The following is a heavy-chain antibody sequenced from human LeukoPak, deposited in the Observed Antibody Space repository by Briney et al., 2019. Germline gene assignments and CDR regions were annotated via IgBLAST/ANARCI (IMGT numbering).Heavy chain of an antibody. Sequence: SETLSLTCTVSGGSISSSSYYWGWIRQPPGKGLEWIGSIYYSGSTYYNPSLKSRVTISVDTSRNQFSLKLSSVTAADTAVYYCATAFCGGDCYPDFWGQGTLVTVSS. CDR3: ATAFCGGDCYPDF. D-gene: IGHD2-21*02. J-gene: IGHJ4*02. CDR1: GGSISSSSYY. CDR2: IYYSGST. V-gene: IGHV4-39*01.